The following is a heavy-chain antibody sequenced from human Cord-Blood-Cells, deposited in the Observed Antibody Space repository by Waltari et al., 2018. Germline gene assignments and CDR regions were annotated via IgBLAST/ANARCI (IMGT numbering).Heavy chain of an antibody. CDR1: GRSFSGYY. J-gene: IGHJ5*02. V-gene: IGHV4-34*01. CDR2: INHNGST. CDR3: ARGEKMTTVTTSYTWFDP. D-gene: IGHD4-17*01. Sequence: QVQLQQWGAGLLKPSETLSLTCAVYGRSFSGYYWRWIRQAPGEGLEWSGEINHNGSTNCNPSLKRRGTISLDTSKNQFALKLGSVTAGDTAVYDCARGEKMTTVTTSYTWFDPWGQGTLVTVSS.